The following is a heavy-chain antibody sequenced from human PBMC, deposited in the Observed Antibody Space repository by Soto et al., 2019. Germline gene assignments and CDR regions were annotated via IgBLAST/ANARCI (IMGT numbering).Heavy chain of an antibody. D-gene: IGHD6-13*01. CDR3: ARAFSSSWSNYYYGIDV. CDR2: IYPGDSDT. CDR1: GYSFTSYW. Sequence: PGESLKISCKGSGYSFTSYWIGWVRQMPGKGLEWMGIIYPGDSDTRYSPSFQGQVTISADKSISTAYLQWSSLKALDTAMYYCARAFSSSWSNYYYGIDVRAQGTTVTVSS. V-gene: IGHV5-51*01. J-gene: IGHJ6*02.